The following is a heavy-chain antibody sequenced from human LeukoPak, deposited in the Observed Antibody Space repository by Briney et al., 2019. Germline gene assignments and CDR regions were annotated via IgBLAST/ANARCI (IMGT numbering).Heavy chain of an antibody. V-gene: IGHV1-2*02. CDR2: INPDSGGT. CDR1: GYTFNGHY. CDR3: ARARGRATSQYNAFDI. Sequence: GASVKVSCKASGYTFNGHYIHWVRQAPGQGLEWMGWINPDSGGTNYAQNFQGRVTMTRDTSISTAYMELSRLTSDDAAVFYCARARGRATSQYNAFDIWGQGTVVTVSS. J-gene: IGHJ3*02. D-gene: IGHD2/OR15-2a*01.